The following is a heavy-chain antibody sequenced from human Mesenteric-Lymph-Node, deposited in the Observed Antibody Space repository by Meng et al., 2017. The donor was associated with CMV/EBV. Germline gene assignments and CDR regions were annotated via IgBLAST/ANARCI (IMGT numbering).Heavy chain of an antibody. Sequence: KASGYTFTGYYMHWVRQAPGQGLEWMGWINPNSGGTNYAQKFQGWVTMTRDTSISTAYMELSRLRSDDTAVYYCARDTYGSGSYLFDYWGQGTLVTVS. J-gene: IGHJ4*02. CDR1: GYTFTGYY. V-gene: IGHV1-2*04. CDR2: INPNSGGT. D-gene: IGHD3-10*01. CDR3: ARDTYGSGSYLFDY.